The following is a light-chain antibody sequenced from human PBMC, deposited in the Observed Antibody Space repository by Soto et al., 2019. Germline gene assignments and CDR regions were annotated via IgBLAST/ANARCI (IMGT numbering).Light chain of an antibody. Sequence: EIVLTQSPGTLSLSPGERVILSCRAGQSIFSSSLAWYQQKPGQAPRLLIYGSSSRASGIPDRFSASGSGTDFTLTISRLEPEDFAVYYCHQYGSSSYTFGQGTKLEIK. J-gene: IGKJ2*01. CDR3: HQYGSSSYT. CDR2: GSS. CDR1: QSIFSSS. V-gene: IGKV3-20*01.